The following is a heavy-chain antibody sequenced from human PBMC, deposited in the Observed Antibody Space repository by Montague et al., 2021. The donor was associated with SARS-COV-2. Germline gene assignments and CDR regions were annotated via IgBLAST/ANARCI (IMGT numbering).Heavy chain of an antibody. CDR2: VSASGTT. J-gene: IGHJ4*02. CDR1: GVSISYFY. CDR3: SSDVVAAPGTFDY. D-gene: IGHD6-13*01. Sequence: SETLSLTCTVSGVSISYFYWCWIRLPAGKGLERIWRVSASGTTNYNPSLTRRVTMSVDTSKKQFSLRLSPVTAADTAAYYCSSDVVAAPGTFDYWGQGALVAVSS. V-gene: IGHV4-4*07.